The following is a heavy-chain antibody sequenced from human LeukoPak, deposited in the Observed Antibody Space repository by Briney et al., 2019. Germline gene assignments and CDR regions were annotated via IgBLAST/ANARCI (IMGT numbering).Heavy chain of an antibody. Sequence: ASVKVSCKASGYTFTSYYMHWVRQAPGQGLEWMGIINPSGGSTSYAQKFQGRVTMTRDMSTSTVYMELSSLRSEDTAVYYCARAAPAAAGTGWFDPWGRGTLVTVSS. J-gene: IGHJ5*02. D-gene: IGHD6-13*01. CDR1: GYTFTSYY. CDR3: ARAAPAAAGTGWFDP. CDR2: INPSGGST. V-gene: IGHV1-46*01.